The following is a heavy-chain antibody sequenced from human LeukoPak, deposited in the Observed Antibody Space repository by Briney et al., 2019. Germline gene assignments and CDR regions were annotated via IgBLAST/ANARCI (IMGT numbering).Heavy chain of an antibody. J-gene: IGHJ4*02. Sequence: GGSLRLSCVASGFTFSSYWMGWVRQAPGKGLEWVSYISSSGSTIYYADSVKGRFTISRDNAKNSLYLQMNSLRAEDTAVYYCARDRDYDYVWGSYRYIIPYWGQGTLVTVSS. D-gene: IGHD3-16*02. V-gene: IGHV3-48*04. CDR3: ARDRDYDYVWGSYRYIIPY. CDR2: ISSSGSTI. CDR1: GFTFSSYW.